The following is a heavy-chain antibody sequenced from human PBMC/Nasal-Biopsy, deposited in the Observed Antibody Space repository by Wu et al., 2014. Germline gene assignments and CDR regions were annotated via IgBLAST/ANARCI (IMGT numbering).Heavy chain of an antibody. CDR1: GVSISTSNW. V-gene: IGHV4-4*02. Sequence: TLSLTCAVSGVSISTSNWWNWVRQSPERGLEWIGEIFHSGSTHYNPSLKSRVIITVDKSKNQFSLKMTSVTAADTAVYYCARLSAEWEVLYWYFDVWGRGTLATVSS. D-gene: IGHD1-26*01. CDR2: IFHSGST. J-gene: IGHJ2*01. CDR3: ARLSAEWEVLYWYFDV.